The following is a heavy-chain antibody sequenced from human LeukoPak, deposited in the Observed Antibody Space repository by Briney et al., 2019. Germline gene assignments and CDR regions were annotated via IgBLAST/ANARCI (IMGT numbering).Heavy chain of an antibody. Sequence: PGGSLRLSCAASGFTFSSYAMSWVRQAPGKGLEWVSSISSSSSYIYYADSVKGRFTISRDNAKNSLYLQMNSLRAEDTAVYYCASGGGGVSDAFDIWGQGTMVTVSS. J-gene: IGHJ3*02. CDR2: ISSSSSYI. CDR3: ASGGGGVSDAFDI. D-gene: IGHD2-8*02. CDR1: GFTFSSYA. V-gene: IGHV3-21*01.